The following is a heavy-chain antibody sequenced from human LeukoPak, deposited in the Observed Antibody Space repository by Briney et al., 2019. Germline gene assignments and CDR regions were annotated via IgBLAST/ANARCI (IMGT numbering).Heavy chain of an antibody. D-gene: IGHD2-8*02. CDR2: IYSGGST. J-gene: IGHJ4*02. CDR1: GFTVSSNY. Sequence: PGGSLRLSRAASGFTVSSNYMSWVRQAPGKGLEWVSVIYSGGSTYYADSVKGRFTISRDNSKNTLYLQMNSLRAEDTAVYYCARGGGVFGYYFDYWGQGTLVTVSS. V-gene: IGHV3-53*01. CDR3: ARGGGVFGYYFDY.